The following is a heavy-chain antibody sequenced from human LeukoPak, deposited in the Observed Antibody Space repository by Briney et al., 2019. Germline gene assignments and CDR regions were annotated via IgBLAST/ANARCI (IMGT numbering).Heavy chain of an antibody. Sequence: GASLKISCKGSGYSFTSYWIGWVRQPPGKGLEWMGIIYPGDPDTRYSPSFQGQVTISADKSISTAYLQWSSLKASDTAMYYCARRRYYYDSSGYPNNGFDYWGQGTLVTVSS. J-gene: IGHJ4*02. D-gene: IGHD3-22*01. CDR2: IYPGDPDT. V-gene: IGHV5-51*01. CDR1: GYSFTSYW. CDR3: ARRRYYYDSSGYPNNGFDY.